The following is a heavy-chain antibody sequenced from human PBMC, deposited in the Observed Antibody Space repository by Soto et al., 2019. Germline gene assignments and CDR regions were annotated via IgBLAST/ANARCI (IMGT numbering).Heavy chain of an antibody. Sequence: VPLMPSGAEVKNPGSSVKVSCKASGGTFSSYAISWVRQAPGQGLEWMERIIPIFGTANYAQKFQGRVTITADESTSTAYMELSSLRSEDTAVYYCARGADCDFWSAFVVCWGQGTLVTVSS. J-gene: IGHJ4*02. CDR3: ARGADCDFWSAFVVC. D-gene: IGHD3-3*01. CDR1: GGTFSSYA. CDR2: IIPIFGTA. V-gene: IGHV1-69*15.